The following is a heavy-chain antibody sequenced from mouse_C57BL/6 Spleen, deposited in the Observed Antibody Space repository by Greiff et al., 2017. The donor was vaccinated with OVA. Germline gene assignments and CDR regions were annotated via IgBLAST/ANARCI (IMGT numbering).Heavy chain of an antibody. J-gene: IGHJ4*01. CDR3: ERDYGSTFLMDY. CDR2: INPNNGGT. D-gene: IGHD1-1*01. CDR1: GYTFTDYY. Sequence: VQLQQSGPELVKPGASVKISCKASGYTFTDYYMNWVKQSHGKSLEWIGDINPNNGGTSYNQKFKGKATFTVDKSYSTAYMELRSLTSEDTEVCYCERDYGSTFLMDYWGQGTSVTVSS. V-gene: IGHV1-26*01.